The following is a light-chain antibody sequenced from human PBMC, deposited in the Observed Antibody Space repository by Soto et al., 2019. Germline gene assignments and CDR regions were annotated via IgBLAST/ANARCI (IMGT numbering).Light chain of an antibody. CDR3: QQYDNLLT. Sequence: DIQMTQSPSSMSASVGDRVTITCQASQDINNYLNWYQQKPGKAPKLLIYDASNLETGVPSRFSGSGSGTDFTFTISSLQPEDIATYYCQQYDNLLTFGPGAKLEIK. J-gene: IGKJ2*01. V-gene: IGKV1-33*01. CDR1: QDINNY. CDR2: DAS.